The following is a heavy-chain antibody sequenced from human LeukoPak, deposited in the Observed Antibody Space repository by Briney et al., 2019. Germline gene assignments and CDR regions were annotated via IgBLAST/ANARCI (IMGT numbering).Heavy chain of an antibody. Sequence: GGSLRLSCAASGFTFSSYGMHWVRQAPGKGLEWVSYISPSSTRIDYAASVRGRFTISRDNAKSSLYLQVNSLRAEDTAVYYCARGRFTSDIVVVVAACFDYWGQGTLVTVSS. CDR2: ISPSSTRI. CDR3: ARGRFTSDIVVVVAACFDY. V-gene: IGHV3-48*04. D-gene: IGHD2-15*01. J-gene: IGHJ4*02. CDR1: GFTFSSYG.